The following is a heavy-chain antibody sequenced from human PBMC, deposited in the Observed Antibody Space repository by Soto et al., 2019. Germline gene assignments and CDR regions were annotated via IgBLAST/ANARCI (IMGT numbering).Heavy chain of an antibody. CDR1: GDPITSNSYF. J-gene: IGHJ4*02. CDR3: ARHFSVDYFYY. V-gene: IGHV4-39*01. Sequence: SETLSLTCTVSGDPITSNSYFCAWIRQPPGKGQEWIGSIYYSGTTYYNPPLKSRVTISVDRSKNQFSLKLSSVTAADTAVYYCARHFSVDYFYYWGRGALVTVSS. CDR2: IYYSGTT.